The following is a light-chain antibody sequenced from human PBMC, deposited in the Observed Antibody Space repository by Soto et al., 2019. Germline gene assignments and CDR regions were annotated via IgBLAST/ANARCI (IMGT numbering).Light chain of an antibody. J-gene: IGLJ1*01. CDR3: SSYVGSNNFPYV. Sequence: QSALTQPPSASGSPGQSVTISCTGTSSDVGGNNYVSWYQHHPGKAPKLIIYEVDERPSGVPDRFSGSKSGNTASLTVSGLQAEDEADYYCSSYVGSNNFPYVFGTGTKRTVL. CDR1: SSDVGGNNY. V-gene: IGLV2-8*01. CDR2: EVD.